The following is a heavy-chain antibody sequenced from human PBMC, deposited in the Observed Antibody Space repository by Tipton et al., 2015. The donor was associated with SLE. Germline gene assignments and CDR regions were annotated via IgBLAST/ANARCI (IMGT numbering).Heavy chain of an antibody. V-gene: IGHV4-28*02. D-gene: IGHD6-6*01. J-gene: IGHJ4*02. CDR1: VYSISSSHW. CDR2: ISYGWTI. Sequence: TLSLTCNVSVYSISSSHWWGWIRQPPGKGLVWNGHISYGWTIYYNPSLKRRVTISVATSKNQFSLKLNSVTAADTAVYYCARGEPYSSFTGWGQGSLVTVS. CDR3: ARGEPYSSFTG.